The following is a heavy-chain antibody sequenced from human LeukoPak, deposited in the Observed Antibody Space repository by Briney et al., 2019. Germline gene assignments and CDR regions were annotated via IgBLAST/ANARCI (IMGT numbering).Heavy chain of an antibody. CDR1: GGSISSYY. CDR2: IYTSGST. D-gene: IGHD2-2*01. V-gene: IGHV4-4*07. CDR3: ARGYCSSTSCYWDNWFDP. J-gene: IGHJ5*02. Sequence: PSETLSLTCTVSGGSISSYYWSWIRQPAGKGLEWIGRIYTSGSTNYNPSLKSRVTISVDTSKNQFSLKLSSVTAADTAVYYCARGYCSSTSCYWDNWFDPWGQGTLVTVSS.